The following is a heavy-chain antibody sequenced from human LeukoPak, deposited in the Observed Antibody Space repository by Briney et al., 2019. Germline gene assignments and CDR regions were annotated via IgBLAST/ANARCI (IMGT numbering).Heavy chain of an antibody. D-gene: IGHD2-15*01. CDR1: GGSISSGGYY. V-gene: IGHV4-31*03. Sequence: PSETLSLTCTVSGGSISSGGYYWSWIRQHPGKGLEWIGYVYYSGSTYYNPSLKSRVTISVDTSKNQFSLKLSSVTAADTAVYYCARLLLAADAYFWGQGTLVTVSS. CDR2: VYYSGST. J-gene: IGHJ4*02. CDR3: ARLLLAADAYF.